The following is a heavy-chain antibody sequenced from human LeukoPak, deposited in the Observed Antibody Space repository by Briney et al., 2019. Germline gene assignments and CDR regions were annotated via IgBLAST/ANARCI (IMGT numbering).Heavy chain of an antibody. CDR3: ARAFYYYDSSGYRDAFDI. CDR1: GFTFSSYA. CDR2: ISYDGSNK. Sequence: GGSLRLSCAASGFTFSSYAMHWVRQAPGKGLEWVAVISYDGSNKYYADSVEGRFTISRDNAKNSLYLQMNSLRAEDTAVYYCARAFYYYDSSGYRDAFDIWGQGTMVTVSS. J-gene: IGHJ3*02. D-gene: IGHD3-22*01. V-gene: IGHV3-30*04.